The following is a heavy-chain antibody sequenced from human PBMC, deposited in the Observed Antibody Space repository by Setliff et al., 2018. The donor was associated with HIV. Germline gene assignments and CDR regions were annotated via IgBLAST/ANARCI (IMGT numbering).Heavy chain of an antibody. CDR3: ARDKEPWEGYYKYYSMDV. CDR2: IIPVFDTA. CDR1: GGTFSSYA. J-gene: IGHJ6*03. Sequence: SVKVSCKASGGTFSSYAINWVRQAPGQGLEWMGGIIPVFDTANYAQKFQGRVTITADESTSTSSMDLSRLTSDDTAVYYCARDKEPWEGYYKYYSMDVWGKGTKVTVSS. V-gene: IGHV1-69*13. D-gene: IGHD1-26*01.